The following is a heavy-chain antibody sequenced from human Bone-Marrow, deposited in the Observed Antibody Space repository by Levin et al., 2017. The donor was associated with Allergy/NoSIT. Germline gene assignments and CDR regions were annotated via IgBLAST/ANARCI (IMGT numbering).Heavy chain of an antibody. V-gene: IGHV4-39*01. D-gene: IGHD3-3*01. CDR3: ARLGTIYGAVFEGD. Sequence: PSETLSLTCTVSGGSTSTSNCYWGWIRQPPGKGLEWIGSIYYPGGIYYNPSLMSRVTISLDTSKNQISLKLISVTAADTAVYYCARLGTIYGAVFEGDWGQGTLLTVSS. J-gene: IGHJ1*01. CDR2: IYYPGGI. CDR1: GGSTSTSNCY.